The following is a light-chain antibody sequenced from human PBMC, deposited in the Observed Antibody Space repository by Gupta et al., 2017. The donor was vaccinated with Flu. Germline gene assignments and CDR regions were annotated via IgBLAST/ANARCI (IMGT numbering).Light chain of an antibody. V-gene: IGLV3-12*01. CDR3: QVWDSSSDHPGV. Sequence: GNNIVSNAVHWYQQKPGQDPVLVINSDSNRPSGIPELFSGSSPRNTTTLTISRIEAEDEADYYCQVWDSSSDHPGVFGTGTKVTVL. CDR2: SDS. CDR1: NIVSNA. J-gene: IGLJ1*01.